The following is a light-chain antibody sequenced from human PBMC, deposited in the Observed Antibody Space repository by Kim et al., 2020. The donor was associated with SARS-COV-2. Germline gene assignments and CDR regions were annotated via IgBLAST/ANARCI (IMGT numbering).Light chain of an antibody. CDR3: SAWDSSLNVWV. CDR2: RNN. Sequence: RQTATLTCTGNSNNVGDQGAAWLQQHRGHPPKLLSYRNNNRPSGISERLSASRSGNTASLTITGLQPEDEADYYCSAWDSSLNVWVFGGGTQLTVL. J-gene: IGLJ3*02. V-gene: IGLV10-54*01. CDR1: SNNVGDQG.